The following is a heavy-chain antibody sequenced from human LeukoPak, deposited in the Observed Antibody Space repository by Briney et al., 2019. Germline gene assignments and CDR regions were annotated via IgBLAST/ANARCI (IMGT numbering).Heavy chain of an antibody. Sequence: PGGSLRLSCAASGFRFSDAAMTWVRQAPGKGLEWVSLIGSVGHSTYYGDSVKGRFTISRDNSQNTVYLQMNSLRADDTAVYYCAHISSSWPDYWGQGTLVTVSS. V-gene: IGHV3-23*01. CDR1: GFRFSDAA. CDR3: AHISSSWPDY. CDR2: IGSVGHST. D-gene: IGHD6-13*01. J-gene: IGHJ4*02.